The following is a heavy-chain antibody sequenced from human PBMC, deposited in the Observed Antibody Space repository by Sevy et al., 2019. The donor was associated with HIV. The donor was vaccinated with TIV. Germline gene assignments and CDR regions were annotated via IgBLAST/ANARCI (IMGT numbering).Heavy chain of an antibody. V-gene: IGHV4-59*01. Sequence: SETLSLTCTVSGGSISSYYWSWIRQPPGKGLEWIGYIYYSGSTNYNPSLKSRVTISVDTSKNQFSLRRGSVTAAETAVYYCARDMLGYCSSTSCYAEGYFDYWGQGTLVTVSS. CDR1: GGSISSYY. CDR3: ARDMLGYCSSTSCYAEGYFDY. D-gene: IGHD2-2*01. CDR2: IYYSGST. J-gene: IGHJ4*02.